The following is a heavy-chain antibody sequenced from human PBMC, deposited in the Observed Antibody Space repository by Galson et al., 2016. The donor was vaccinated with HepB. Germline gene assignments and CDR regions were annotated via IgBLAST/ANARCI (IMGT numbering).Heavy chain of an antibody. CDR1: GFSLTTNGLG. J-gene: IGHJ5*01. CDR3: ARSRASISATGNWFGP. V-gene: IGHV2-5*02. CDR2: IYWDDNK. D-gene: IGHD6-13*01. Sequence: ALVKPTQTLTLTSSFSGFSLTTNGLGVGWIRQPPGKALEWLAPIYWDDNKRYSPSLKNRLAITKDTSKNQVVLTMSNMDPVDTGTYYCARSRASISATGNWFGPWGQGSLVTVSS.